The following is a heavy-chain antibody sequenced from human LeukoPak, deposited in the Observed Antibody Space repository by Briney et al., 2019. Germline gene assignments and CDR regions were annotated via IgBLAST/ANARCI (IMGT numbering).Heavy chain of an antibody. CDR2: INPNSGGT. CDR1: GGTFSSYA. J-gene: IGHJ3*02. CDR3: AKDLGRAGDDSSGFDI. D-gene: IGHD3-22*01. Sequence: ASVKVSCKASGGTFSSYAISWVRQAPGQGLEWMGWINPNSGGTNFVQKFQGRASMTRDTSISTAYMELSRLRSEDTAVYYCAKDLGRAGDDSSGFDIWGQGTLVTVSS. V-gene: IGHV1-2*02.